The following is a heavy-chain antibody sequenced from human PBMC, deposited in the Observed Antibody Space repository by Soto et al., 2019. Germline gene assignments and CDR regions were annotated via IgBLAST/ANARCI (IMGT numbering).Heavy chain of an antibody. V-gene: IGHV3-23*01. CDR2: IINKGGDT. CDR3: ARGWLLSWDPLDI. J-gene: IGHJ3*02. D-gene: IGHD3-22*01. Sequence: EKQLLESGGGLVQPGGSLRLSCAASGFTFSSYAMSWVRQAPGKGLEWVSGIINKGGDTYYADSVKGRFTVSRDNSENTLYLQMKGLRVDDPAVYYCARGWLLSWDPLDIWGQGNVVTVSS. CDR1: GFTFSSYA.